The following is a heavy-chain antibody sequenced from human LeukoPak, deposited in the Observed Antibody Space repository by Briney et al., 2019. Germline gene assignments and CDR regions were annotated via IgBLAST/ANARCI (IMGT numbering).Heavy chain of an antibody. CDR3: ARDGTVTRYFQH. CDR2: INPGAGSA. CDR1: GYTFTYYY. V-gene: IGHV1-46*01. J-gene: IGHJ1*01. D-gene: IGHD4-17*01. Sequence: GASVKVSCKASGYTFTYYYLHWVRQAPGQGLEWMGIINPGAGSAIYAQRFQGRVTMTTDTSTSTAYMELRSLRSDDTAVYYCARDGTVTRYFQHWGQGTLVTVSS.